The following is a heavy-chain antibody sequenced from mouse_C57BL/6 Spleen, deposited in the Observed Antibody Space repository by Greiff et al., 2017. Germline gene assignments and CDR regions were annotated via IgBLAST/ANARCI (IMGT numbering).Heavy chain of an antibody. CDR3: ARGGLRLRWFAY. CDR2: IYPSDSET. D-gene: IGHD3-2*02. J-gene: IGHJ3*01. CDR1: GYTFTSYW. Sequence: QVQLQQSGAELVRPGSSVKLSCKASGYTFTSYWMDWVKQRPGQGLEWIGNIYPSDSETHYNQKFKDKATLTVDKSSSTAYMQHSSLTSEDSAVYYCARGGLRLRWFAYWGQGTLVTVSA. V-gene: IGHV1-61*01.